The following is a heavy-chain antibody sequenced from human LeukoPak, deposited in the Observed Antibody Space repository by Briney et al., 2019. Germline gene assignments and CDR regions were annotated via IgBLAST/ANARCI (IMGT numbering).Heavy chain of an antibody. Sequence: PGRSLRLSCAASGFTVSSNYMSWVRQAPGKGLEWVSVIYSGGSTYYADSVKGRFTISRDNSKNTLYLQMNSLRAEDTAVYYCARGVLLATVTTSYYFDYWGQGTLVTVSS. CDR1: GFTVSSNY. D-gene: IGHD4-17*01. V-gene: IGHV3-66*01. CDR2: IYSGGST. CDR3: ARGVLLATVTTSYYFDY. J-gene: IGHJ4*02.